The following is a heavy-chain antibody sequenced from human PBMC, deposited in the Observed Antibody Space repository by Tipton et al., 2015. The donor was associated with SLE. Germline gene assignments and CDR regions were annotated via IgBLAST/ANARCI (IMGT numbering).Heavy chain of an antibody. J-gene: IGHJ6*03. D-gene: IGHD2-15*01. Sequence: SLRLSCAASGFTFSNYGMSWVRQAPGKGLEWVSDFSDGGSSTYYADSVKGRFTISRDNAKNSLTLQMNSLTADDTAVYYCSRDCSGAACYFHYYYYMDVWGKGTTVIVSS. V-gene: IGHV3-23*01. CDR3: SRDCSGAACYFHYYYYMDV. CDR1: GFTFSNYG. CDR2: FSDGGSST.